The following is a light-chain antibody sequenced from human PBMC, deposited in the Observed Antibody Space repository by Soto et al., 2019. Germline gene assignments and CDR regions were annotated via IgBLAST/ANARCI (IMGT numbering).Light chain of an antibody. CDR2: GAS. CDR1: QSFSSY. CDR3: QQYGSSLT. J-gene: IGKJ1*01. V-gene: IGKV3-20*01. Sequence: EIVLTQSPATLSLSPGERATLSCRASQSFSSYLAWYQQRPGQAPRLLIYGASSRATGIPDRFSGSGSGTDFTLTISRLEPEDFAVYYCQQYGSSLTFGQGTKVDI.